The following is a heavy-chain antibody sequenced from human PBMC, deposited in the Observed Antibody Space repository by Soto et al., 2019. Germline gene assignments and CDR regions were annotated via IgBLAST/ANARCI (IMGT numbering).Heavy chain of an antibody. CDR2: ISAHNGNT. CDR1: GYGFTTNG. Sequence: QVHLVQSGAEMKKPGASVKVSCKGSGYGFTTNGITWVRQAPGQGLEWMAWISAHNGNTNYAQKLQGTVTVTRDTSTSTAYTELRSLRSDDTTVYYCARGRYGDYWGQGALVTVSS. J-gene: IGHJ4*02. D-gene: IGHD1-1*01. CDR3: ARGRYGDY. V-gene: IGHV1-18*01.